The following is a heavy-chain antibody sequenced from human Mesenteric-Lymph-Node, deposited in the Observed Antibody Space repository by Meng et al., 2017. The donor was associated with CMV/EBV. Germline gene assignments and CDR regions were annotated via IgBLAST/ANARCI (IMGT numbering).Heavy chain of an antibody. CDR3: ANRGCSGSYHQ. J-gene: IGHJ1*01. V-gene: IGHV2-5*02. Sequence: QITLKESSPTLVKPTQTLTLTRTFSGFTLSTYGVGIDWIRQPPGKALEWLALIYWEDDKRYNPTLKSRLTITKDTSKNQVVLKMTNMDPVDTATYYYANRGCSGSYHQWGQGALVTVSS. D-gene: IGHD3-10*02. CDR2: IYWEDDK. CDR1: GFTLSTYGVG.